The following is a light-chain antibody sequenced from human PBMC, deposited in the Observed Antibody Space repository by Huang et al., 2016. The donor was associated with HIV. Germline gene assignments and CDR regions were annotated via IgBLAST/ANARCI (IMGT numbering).Light chain of an antibody. V-gene: IGKV2-28*01. CDR3: MQALQTPLT. Sequence: DIVMTQSPLSLPVTPGEPASISYRSSQSLLHSDGYNYLDWYLQKPGQSPQLLIYLGSNRASGVPDRFSGSGSGTDFTLKISRVEAADVGVYYCMQALQTPLTFGGGTKVEIK. CDR2: LGS. J-gene: IGKJ4*01. CDR1: QSLLHSDGYNY.